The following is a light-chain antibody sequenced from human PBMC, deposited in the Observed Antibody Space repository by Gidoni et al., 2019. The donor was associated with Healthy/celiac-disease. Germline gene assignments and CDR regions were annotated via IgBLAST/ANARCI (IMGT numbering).Light chain of an antibody. CDR1: QSISIY. CDR3: QQSYSTPYT. CDR2: AAS. V-gene: IGKV1-39*01. J-gene: IGKJ2*01. Sequence: DIQMTQSPSSLSASVGDRVTITCRASQSISIYLNWYQQKPGKAPKLLIYAASSLQSGVPSRFSGSGSGTDFTLTISSLQPEDFATYYCQQSYSTPYTFGQXTKLEIK.